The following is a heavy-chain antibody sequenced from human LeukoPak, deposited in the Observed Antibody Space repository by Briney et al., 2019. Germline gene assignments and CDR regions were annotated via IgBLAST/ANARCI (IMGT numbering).Heavy chain of an antibody. Sequence: GRSLRLSCAASGFTFSSYGMHWVRQAPGKGLEWVAVISYDGSNKYYADSVKGRFTISRDNSKNTLYLQMNSLRAEDTAVYYCAEELDSGKLRLGELSFSDYWGQGTLVTVSS. CDR3: AEELDSGKLRLGELSFSDY. CDR1: GFTFSSYG. D-gene: IGHD3-16*02. CDR2: ISYDGSNK. V-gene: IGHV3-30*18. J-gene: IGHJ4*02.